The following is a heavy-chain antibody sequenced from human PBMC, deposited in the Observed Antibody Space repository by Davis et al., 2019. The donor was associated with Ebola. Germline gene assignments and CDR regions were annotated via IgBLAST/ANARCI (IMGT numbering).Heavy chain of an antibody. J-gene: IGHJ6*02. D-gene: IGHD2-2*01. V-gene: IGHV1-3*01. CDR2: INGGTGIT. CDR3: ASGGVYCSSSSCATYHYYGMDV. Sequence: ASVKVSCKASGYSFTSFAMHWVRQAPGQRLEWMGWINGGTGITKYSQKFQGRVTITRDTSASTAYMEMSSLRSDDTAVYYCASGGVYCSSSSCATYHYYGMDVWGQGTTVTVSS. CDR1: GYSFTSFA.